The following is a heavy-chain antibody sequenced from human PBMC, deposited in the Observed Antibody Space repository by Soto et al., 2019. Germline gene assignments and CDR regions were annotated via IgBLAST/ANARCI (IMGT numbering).Heavy chain of an antibody. CDR2: ISPYSGNT. V-gene: IGHV1-18*01. Sequence: QVQLVQSADELMKPGSSVKVSCKASGYIFVNYGIAWVRQAPGQGLEWMGWISPYSGNTHYSSKVQGRLTMTTDTSTSTAFVDLGSWTSGDTAVDYCGMVANYVPPTPQDVWGQATTVTGSS. CDR1: GYIFVNYG. CDR3: GMVANYVPPTPQDV. J-gene: IGHJ6*02. D-gene: IGHD3-16*01.